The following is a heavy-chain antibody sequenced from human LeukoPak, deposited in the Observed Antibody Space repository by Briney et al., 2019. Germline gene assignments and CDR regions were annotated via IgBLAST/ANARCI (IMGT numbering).Heavy chain of an antibody. CDR1: GGTFSSYA. J-gene: IGHJ4*02. D-gene: IGHD6-19*01. CDR3: ARGVAGIWGSSGAFDY. CDR2: IIPIFGTA. V-gene: IGHV1-69*05. Sequence: SVKVSCKASGGTFSSYAISWVRQAPGQGLEWMGRIIPIFGTANYAQKFQGRVTITTDESTSTAYMELSSLRSEDTAVYCCARGVAGIWGSSGAFDYWGQGTLVTVSS.